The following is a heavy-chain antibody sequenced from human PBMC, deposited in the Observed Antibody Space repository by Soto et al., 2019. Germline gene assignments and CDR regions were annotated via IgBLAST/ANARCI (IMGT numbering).Heavy chain of an antibody. V-gene: IGHV4-39*02. Sequence: SETLSLTCTVAGGSISSSSYCWAWIRQPPGKGLEWIGSIYYSGSTYYNPSLKSRVTISVDTSKNQFSLKLSSVTAADTAVYYCAREEYDFWSGYYYYYYGMDVWGQGTTVT. CDR1: GGSISSSSYC. CDR3: AREEYDFWSGYYYYYYGMDV. CDR2: IYYSGST. D-gene: IGHD3-3*01. J-gene: IGHJ6*02.